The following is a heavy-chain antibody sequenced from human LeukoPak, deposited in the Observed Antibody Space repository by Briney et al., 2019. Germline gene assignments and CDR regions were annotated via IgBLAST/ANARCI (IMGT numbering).Heavy chain of an antibody. J-gene: IGHJ4*02. Sequence: AGGSLRLSCAASGFIFSGYHMNWVRQAPGKGLEWVSSISSSNSYIYYADSVKGRFSISRDNAKNSLYLQMNSLRVEDTAVYYCARARGTTDIAATGSCFDYWGQGTLVTVSS. D-gene: IGHD6-13*01. V-gene: IGHV3-21*01. CDR1: GFIFSGYH. CDR2: ISSSNSYI. CDR3: ARARGTTDIAATGSCFDY.